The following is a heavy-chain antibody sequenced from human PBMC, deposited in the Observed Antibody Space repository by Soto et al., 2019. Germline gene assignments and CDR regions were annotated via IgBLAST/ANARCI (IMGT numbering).Heavy chain of an antibody. CDR1: GYTFTSYD. V-gene: IGHV1-8*01. D-gene: IGHD2-8*02. J-gene: IGHJ4*02. CDR2: MNPNSGNT. CDR3: ARMIPYTGGFDY. Sequence: ASVKVSCKASGYTFTSYDINWVRQPTGQGLEWMGWMNPNSGNTGYAQKFQGRVTMTRDTSIRTAYLQLSSLRSEDTAVYYCARMIPYTGGFDYWGQGILVTVSS.